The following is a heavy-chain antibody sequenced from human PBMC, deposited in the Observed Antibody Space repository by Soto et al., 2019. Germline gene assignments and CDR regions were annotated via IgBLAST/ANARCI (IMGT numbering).Heavy chain of an antibody. CDR3: THTSGHSSTGADN. CDR2: IFWDDDA. J-gene: IGHJ4*02. CDR1: VFSLSTNGEA. Sequence: SRATLGNPAQTLALTCTFSVFSLSTNGEAVGWIRQPPGKALEWLALIFWDDDARYSPSLKSRLTITKDTSKNQVVLIMTNMDPVDTGTYYCTHTSGHSSTGADNWGQGTQVTVPQ. D-gene: IGHD6-19*01. V-gene: IGHV2-5*02.